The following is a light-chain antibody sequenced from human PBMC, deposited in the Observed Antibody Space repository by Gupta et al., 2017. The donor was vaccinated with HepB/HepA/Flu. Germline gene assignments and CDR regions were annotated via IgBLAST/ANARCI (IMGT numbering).Light chain of an antibody. CDR3: AAWDDSLSGPV. Sequence: QSVLTQPPSASGTPGQRVTISCSGSRSNIGSNTVNWYQQLPGTAPKLLIYSNNQRPSGVPDRFSGSKSGTSASLAISGLRSEDEADYYCAAWDDSLSGPVFGGGAKLTDL. CDR2: SNN. CDR1: RSNIGSNT. J-gene: IGLJ3*02. V-gene: IGLV1-44*01.